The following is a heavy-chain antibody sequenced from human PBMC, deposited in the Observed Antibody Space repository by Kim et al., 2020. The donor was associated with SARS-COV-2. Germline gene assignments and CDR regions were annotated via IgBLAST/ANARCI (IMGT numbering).Heavy chain of an antibody. V-gene: IGHV1-18*01. Sequence: ASVKVSCKASGYRFSSYCMNWVRQAPGQGLEWMGWISTYTGDTNYAQKFQGRVSMTTETSTSTAYMELRSLRSDDTAVYYCARDIVSTGVFDYWGEGTRVTVSS. CDR1: GYRFSSYC. CDR3: ARDIVSTGVFDY. J-gene: IGHJ4*02. D-gene: IGHD5-12*01. CDR2: ISTYTGDT.